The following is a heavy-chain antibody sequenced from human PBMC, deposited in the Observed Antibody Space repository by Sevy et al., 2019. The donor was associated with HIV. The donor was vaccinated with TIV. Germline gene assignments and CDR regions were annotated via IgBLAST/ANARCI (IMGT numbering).Heavy chain of an antibody. Sequence: ASVKVSCKASGGTFSSYAISWVRQAPGQGLEWMGGIIPIFGTVNYAQTFQGRVTITADESTSTAYMELSSLRSEDTAVYYCARGEDRSGYYTISRYYYYYGMDVWGQGTTVTVSS. D-gene: IGHD3-3*01. V-gene: IGHV1-69*13. CDR2: IIPIFGTV. CDR3: ARGEDRSGYYTISRYYYYYGMDV. J-gene: IGHJ6*02. CDR1: GGTFSSYA.